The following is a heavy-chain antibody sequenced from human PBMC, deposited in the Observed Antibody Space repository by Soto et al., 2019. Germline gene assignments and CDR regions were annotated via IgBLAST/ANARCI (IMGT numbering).Heavy chain of an antibody. CDR2: IDPSDSYT. CDR1: GYSFTSYW. D-gene: IGHD4-17*01. CDR3: ARSDYGDYYYYYYYGMDV. Sequence: GESLKISCKVSGYSFTSYWISWVRQMPGKGLEWMGRIDPSDSYTNYSPSFQGHVTISADKSISTAYLQWSSLKASDTAMYYCARSDYGDYYYYYYYGMDVWGQGTTVTVSS. V-gene: IGHV5-10-1*01. J-gene: IGHJ6*02.